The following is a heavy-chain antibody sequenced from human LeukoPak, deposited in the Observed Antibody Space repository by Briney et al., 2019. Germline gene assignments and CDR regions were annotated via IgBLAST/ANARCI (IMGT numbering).Heavy chain of an antibody. D-gene: IGHD3-9*01. CDR3: TRDPLRYLRVGHYDY. CDR2: IEQDGSEK. J-gene: IGHJ4*02. CDR1: GFTFSNYW. Sequence: GGSLRLSCAAPGFTFSNYWMTWVRQAPGKGLEWVANIEQDGSEKYYVDSVKGRFTIPRDNARDSVYLQMDSLRVEDTAVYYCTRDPLRYLRVGHYDYWGQGTLVAVSS. V-gene: IGHV3-7*01.